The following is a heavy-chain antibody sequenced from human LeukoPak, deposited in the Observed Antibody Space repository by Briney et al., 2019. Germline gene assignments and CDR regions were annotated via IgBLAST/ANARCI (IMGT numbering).Heavy chain of an antibody. CDR1: GFTFSSYA. CDR2: ISYDGSNK. D-gene: IGHD2-2*01. J-gene: IGHJ4*02. V-gene: IGHV3-30*04. Sequence: PGRSLRLSCAASGFTFSSYAMHWVRQAPGKGLEWVAVISYDGSNKYYADSVKGRFTISRDNSKNTLYLQMNSLRAEDTAVYYCARGAKRYCSSASCYAEGDFDYWGQGTLVTVSS. CDR3: ARGAKRYCSSASCYAEGDFDY.